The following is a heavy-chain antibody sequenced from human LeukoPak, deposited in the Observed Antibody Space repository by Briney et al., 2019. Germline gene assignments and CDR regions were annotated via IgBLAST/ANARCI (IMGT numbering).Heavy chain of an antibody. D-gene: IGHD5-12*01. CDR3: AREDITGRVTTILPY. Sequence: SETLSLTCAVYGGSFSGYYWSWIRQPPGKGLEWIGEINHSGSTNYNPSLKSRVTMSVDTSKNQFSLHLSSVTAADTAVYYCAREDITGRVTTILPYWGQGTLVTVSS. J-gene: IGHJ4*02. V-gene: IGHV4-34*01. CDR1: GGSFSGYY. CDR2: INHSGST.